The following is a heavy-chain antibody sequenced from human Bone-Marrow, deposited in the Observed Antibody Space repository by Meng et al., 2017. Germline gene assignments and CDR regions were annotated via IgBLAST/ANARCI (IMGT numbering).Heavy chain of an antibody. Sequence: LGGSGPGLGKPSGPRSLTCAVSGCSSSSSNWWRWVRQPPGKGLEWIGEIYHSGSTNYNPSLKSRVTISVDKSKNQFSLKLSSVTAADTAVYYCARGQYFSWWELLPAFWFDPWGQGTLVTVSS. CDR3: ARGQYFSWWELLPAFWFDP. D-gene: IGHD1-26*01. V-gene: IGHV4-4*02. CDR1: GCSSSSSNW. CDR2: IYHSGST. J-gene: IGHJ5*02.